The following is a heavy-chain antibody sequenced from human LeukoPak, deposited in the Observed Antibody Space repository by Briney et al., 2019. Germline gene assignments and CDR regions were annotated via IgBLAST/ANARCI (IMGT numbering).Heavy chain of an antibody. CDR1: GFDFSDYY. J-gene: IGHJ4*02. V-gene: IGHV3-23*01. CDR2: ISGSGGST. CDR3: AISGGYWAWAH. Sequence: GGSLXXSCAASGFDFSDYYMSWVRQAPGKGLEWVSGISGSGGSTHYADSVKGRFTISRDNSKNTLYLQMNSLRAEDTAVYYCAISGGYWAWAHWGQGTLVTVSS. D-gene: IGHD1-26*01.